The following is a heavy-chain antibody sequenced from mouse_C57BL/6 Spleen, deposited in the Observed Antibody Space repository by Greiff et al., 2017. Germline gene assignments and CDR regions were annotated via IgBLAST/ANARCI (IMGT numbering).Heavy chain of an antibody. V-gene: IGHV1-19*01. D-gene: IGHD1-1*01. CDR1: GYTFTDYY. Sequence: EVQLQESGPVLVKPGASVKMSCKASGYTFTDYYMNWVKQSHGKSLEWIGVINPYNGGTSYNQKFKGKATLTVDKSSSTAYMELNSLTSEDSAVYYCARTFITTVERVWDYWGQGTTLTVSS. CDR3: ARTFITTVERVWDY. CDR2: INPYNGGT. J-gene: IGHJ2*01.